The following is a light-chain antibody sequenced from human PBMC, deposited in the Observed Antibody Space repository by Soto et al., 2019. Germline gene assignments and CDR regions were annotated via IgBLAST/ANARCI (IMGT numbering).Light chain of an antibody. CDR3: QQYKSFSLT. Sequence: EIRMTQSPSTLSASVGDRVTITCRAGQSISSWLAWYQQKPGKAPKLLIYKASSLESGVPSRFSGSGSGTEFTLTISSLQPDDFATYYCQQYKSFSLTFGGGTKVDIK. CDR2: KAS. CDR1: QSISSW. J-gene: IGKJ4*02. V-gene: IGKV1-5*03.